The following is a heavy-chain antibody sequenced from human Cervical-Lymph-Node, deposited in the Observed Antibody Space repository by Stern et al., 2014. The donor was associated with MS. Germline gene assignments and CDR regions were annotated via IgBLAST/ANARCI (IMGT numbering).Heavy chain of an antibody. CDR3: ARHVQGFDY. J-gene: IGHJ4*02. V-gene: IGHV5-51*01. CDR1: GYSFTIYY. Sequence: VQLVQSGAEVKKPGESLKISCKLSGYSFTIYYIAWVRQMPGKGLEWMLVIYPYDSDTAYSPSFQAQITISADKSITTTYLQWSSLRASDAAMYYCARHVQGFDYWGQGTLVTVSS. CDR2: IYPYDSDT.